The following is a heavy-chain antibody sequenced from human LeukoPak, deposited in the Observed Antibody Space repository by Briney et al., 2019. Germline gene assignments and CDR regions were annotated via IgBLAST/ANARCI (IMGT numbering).Heavy chain of an antibody. CDR2: IKQDGSEK. J-gene: IGHJ5*02. CDR1: GFTFSSYW. CDR3: ASKRRGCGNLVDP. V-gene: IGHV3-7*01. Sequence: GGSLRLSCAASGFTFSSYWMSWVRQAPGKGLEWVANIKQDGSEKYYVDSVKGRFTISRDNAKNSLYLQMNSLRAEDTAVYYWASKRRGCGNLVDPWGQGTLGTVSS. D-gene: IGHD3-10*01.